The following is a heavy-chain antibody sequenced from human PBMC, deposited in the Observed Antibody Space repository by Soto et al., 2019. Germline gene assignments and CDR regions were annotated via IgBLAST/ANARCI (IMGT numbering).Heavy chain of an antibody. CDR2: IWYDGSNK. CDR3: AREKPVPGDDPGGMDV. V-gene: IGHV3-33*01. Sequence: PGGSLRLSCAASGFTFSSYGLHWVRQAPGKGLEWVAVIWYDGSNKYYADSVKGRFTISRDNSKNTLYLQMNSLRAEDTAVYYCAREKPVPGDDPGGMDVWGQGTTVTVSS. D-gene: IGHD4-17*01. J-gene: IGHJ6*02. CDR1: GFTFSSYG.